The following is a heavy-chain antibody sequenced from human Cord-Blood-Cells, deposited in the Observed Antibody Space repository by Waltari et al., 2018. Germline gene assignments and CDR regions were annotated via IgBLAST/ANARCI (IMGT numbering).Heavy chain of an antibody. V-gene: IGHV3-30*02. Sequence: QVQLVESGGGVVQPGGSLRLSCAASGFTFSSYGMHWVRQAPGKGLEWVAFIRYDGSNKYYADSVKGRFTTSRDNSKNTLYLQMNSLRAEDTAVYYCAKDRSSIAAHDAFDIWGQGTMVTVSS. CDR2: IRYDGSNK. CDR1: GFTFSSYG. CDR3: AKDRSSIAAHDAFDI. J-gene: IGHJ3*02. D-gene: IGHD6-6*01.